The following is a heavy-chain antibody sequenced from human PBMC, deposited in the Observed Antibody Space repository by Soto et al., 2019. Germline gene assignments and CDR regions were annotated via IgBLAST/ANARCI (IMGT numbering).Heavy chain of an antibody. Sequence: SETLSLTFSVSGADINTYSWTWIRQPAGKGLEWIGRIYTSARINYNPSLKGRVTLSVDTSTNQVSLRLASVTAADTAIYYCARDREAGYNFYYGMDVWGQGTTVTVSS. CDR1: GADINTYS. J-gene: IGHJ6*02. V-gene: IGHV4-4*07. D-gene: IGHD6-19*01. CDR3: ARDREAGYNFYYGMDV. CDR2: IYTSARI.